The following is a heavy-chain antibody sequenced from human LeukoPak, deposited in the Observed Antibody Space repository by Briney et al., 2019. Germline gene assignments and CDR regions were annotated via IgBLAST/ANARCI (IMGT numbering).Heavy chain of an antibody. J-gene: IGHJ6*02. CDR3: ARGSYYGMDV. Sequence: GGSLRLTCAASGFTFSNYWMHWVRQAPGKGLVWVSRINSDGSTTSYADSVKGRFTISRDNAKNTLYLQTNSLRAEDTAVYYCARGSYYGMDVWGQGTTVTVSS. CDR1: GFTFSNYW. CDR2: INSDGSTT. V-gene: IGHV3-74*01.